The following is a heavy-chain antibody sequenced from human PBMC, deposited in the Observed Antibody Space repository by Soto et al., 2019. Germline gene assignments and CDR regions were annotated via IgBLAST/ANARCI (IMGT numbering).Heavy chain of an antibody. V-gene: IGHV4-39*01. CDR1: GCSISSSSSY. D-gene: IGHD1-26*01. CDR3: ARRIIVGGNGFDY. Sequence: QLQLQESGPGLVKPSETLSLTCTVSGCSISSSSSYWGWIRQPPGKGLEWIGSIYYSGSTYYNPSLKSRITITVDTSKNQFSLKLSSVTATDTAVYYCARRIIVGGNGFDYWGQGTLVTVSS. J-gene: IGHJ4*02. CDR2: IYYSGST.